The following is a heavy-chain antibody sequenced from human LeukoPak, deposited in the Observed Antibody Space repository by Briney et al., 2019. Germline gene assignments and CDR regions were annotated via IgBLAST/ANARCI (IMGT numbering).Heavy chain of an antibody. Sequence: SETLSLTCAVSGGSISSSNWWSWVRQPPGKGLEWIGEIYHSGSTNYNPSLKSRVTISVDKSKNQFSLKLSSVTAADTAVYYCARHDGRGGATMGALDYWGQGSLVTVSS. D-gene: IGHD4/OR15-4a*01. V-gene: IGHV4-4*02. CDR3: ARHDGRGGATMGALDY. J-gene: IGHJ4*02. CDR1: GGSISSSNW. CDR2: IYHSGST.